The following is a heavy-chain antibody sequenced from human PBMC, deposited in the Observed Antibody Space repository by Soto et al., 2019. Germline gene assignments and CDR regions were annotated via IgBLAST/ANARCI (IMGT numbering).Heavy chain of an antibody. Sequence: QVQLVQSGAEVKKPGSSVKVSCKASGGTFSSYAISWVRQAPGQGLEWMGGIIPIFGTANYAQKFQGRVTITADESTSKASMRLSSLKSDATAVYYCGRGRSYYDIVFLNWFDPWGQGTMVTVSS. CDR2: IIPIFGTA. J-gene: IGHJ5*02. CDR1: GGTFSSYA. D-gene: IGHD3-9*01. CDR3: GRGRSYYDIVFLNWFDP. V-gene: IGHV1-69*01.